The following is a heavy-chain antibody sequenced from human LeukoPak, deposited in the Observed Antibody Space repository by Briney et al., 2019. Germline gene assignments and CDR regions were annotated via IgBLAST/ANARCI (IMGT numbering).Heavy chain of an antibody. CDR1: GFTFSSYS. D-gene: IGHD3-22*01. Sequence: PGGSLRLSCAASGFTFSSYSMNWVRQAPGEGLEWVSSISSSSSYIYYADSVKGRFTISRDNAKNSLYLQMNSLRAEDTAVYYCASPVSSGSPGFPWGQGTLATVSS. CDR3: ASPVSSGSPGFP. CDR2: ISSSSSYI. V-gene: IGHV3-21*01. J-gene: IGHJ5*02.